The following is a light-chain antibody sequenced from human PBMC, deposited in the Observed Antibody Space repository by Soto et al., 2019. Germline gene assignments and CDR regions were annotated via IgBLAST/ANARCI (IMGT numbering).Light chain of an antibody. V-gene: IGKV1-9*01. J-gene: IGKJ4*01. CDR3: KQFNSSPLT. CDR1: QGISSY. Sequence: DIQLTQSPSFLSACVGDRVTITCRASQGISSYLAWYQQKPGKAPKLLIYAASTLQSGVPSRFSGSGSGTEFTLTISSLQPKDFATYSCKQFNSSPLTFGGGTKGDIK. CDR2: AAS.